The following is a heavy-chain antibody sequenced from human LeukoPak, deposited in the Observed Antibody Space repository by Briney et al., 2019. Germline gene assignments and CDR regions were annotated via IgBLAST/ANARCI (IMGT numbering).Heavy chain of an antibody. CDR3: ARERDGRLFDY. J-gene: IGHJ4*02. CDR2: INQDGSEK. V-gene: IGHV3-7*01. D-gene: IGHD5-24*01. CDR1: GLIFRSYW. Sequence: PGGSLRLSCAVSGLIFRSYWMSWVRQAPGKGLEWVANINQDGSEKYFVDSVKGRFTISRDNAKNSPHLQMNTLRAEDTAVYYCARERDGRLFDYWGQGTLVTVSS.